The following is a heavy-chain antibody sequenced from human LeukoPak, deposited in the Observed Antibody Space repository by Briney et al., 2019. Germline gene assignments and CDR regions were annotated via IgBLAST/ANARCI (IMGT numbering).Heavy chain of an antibody. CDR2: ISSSSSAI. J-gene: IGHJ3*02. V-gene: IGHV3-48*04. Sequence: KTGGSLRLSCAASGFTFSSYSMNWVRQAPGKGLEWISYISSSSSAIYYADSVKGRFTISRDNAKNSLYLQMNSLRAEDTAVYYCARDETSSVYYSPYDAFDIWGQGTMVTVSS. CDR1: GFTFSSYS. CDR3: ARDETSSVYYSPYDAFDI. D-gene: IGHD3-22*01.